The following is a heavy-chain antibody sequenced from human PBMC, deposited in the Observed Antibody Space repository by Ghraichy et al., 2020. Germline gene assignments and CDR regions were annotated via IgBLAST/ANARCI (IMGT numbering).Heavy chain of an antibody. CDR1: GFTFSSYS. J-gene: IGHJ6*02. CDR2: ISSSSSTI. Sequence: GGSLRLSCAASGFTFSSYSMNWVRQAPGKGLEWVSYISSSSSTIYYADSVKGRFTISRDNAKNSLYLQMNSLRDEDTAVYYCARAWDDKDERSYTKQQLVPRPLITYYYGMDVWGQGTTVTVSS. D-gene: IGHD6-13*01. V-gene: IGHV3-48*02. CDR3: ARAWDDKDERSYTKQQLVPRPLITYYYGMDV.